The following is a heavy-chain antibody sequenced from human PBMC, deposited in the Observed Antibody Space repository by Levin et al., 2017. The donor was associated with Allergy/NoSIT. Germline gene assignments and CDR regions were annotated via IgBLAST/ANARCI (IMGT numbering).Heavy chain of an antibody. Sequence: VASVKVSCAASGFTFSSYAMSWVRQAPGKGLEWVSAISGSGGSTYYADSVKGRFTISRDNSKNTLYLQMNSLRAEDTAVYYCASGYRDYYFDYWGQGTLVTVSS. J-gene: IGHJ4*02. D-gene: IGHD5-18*01. CDR3: ASGYRDYYFDY. CDR2: ISGSGGST. CDR1: GFTFSSYA. V-gene: IGHV3-23*01.